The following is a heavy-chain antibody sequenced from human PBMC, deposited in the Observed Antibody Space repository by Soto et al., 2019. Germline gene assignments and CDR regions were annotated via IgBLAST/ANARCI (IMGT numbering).Heavy chain of an antibody. CDR2: ISGSGGST. D-gene: IGHD5-12*01. CDR1: GFTFSSDA. Sequence: PGGSLRLSCVASGFTFSSDAMSLVRHPLGKEMEWVSAISGSGGSTYYADSVKGRFTISRDNSKNTLYLQMNSLRAEDTAVYYCAKVERSGRGPPFSCHIWGQGTMVTVSS. CDR3: AKVERSGRGPPFSCHI. J-gene: IGHJ3*02. V-gene: IGHV3-23*01.